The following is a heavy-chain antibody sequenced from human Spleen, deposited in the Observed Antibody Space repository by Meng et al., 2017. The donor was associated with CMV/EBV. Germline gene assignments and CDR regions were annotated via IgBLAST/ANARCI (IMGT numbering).Heavy chain of an antibody. CDR3: AKDWDTAMAPDGRFEY. CDR2: ISSSSSYL. D-gene: IGHD5-18*01. Sequence: GESLKISCAASGFTFKTYAMHWVRQAPGKGLEWVSSISSSSSYLDYADSVKGRFTISRDNAKNSLYLQMDSLRAEDTAVYYCAKDWDTAMAPDGRFEYWGQGTLVTVSS. CDR1: GFTFKTYA. V-gene: IGHV3-21*01. J-gene: IGHJ4*02.